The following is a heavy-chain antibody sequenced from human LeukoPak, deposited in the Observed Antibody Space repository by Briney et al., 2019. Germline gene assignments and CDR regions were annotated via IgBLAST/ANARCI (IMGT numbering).Heavy chain of an antibody. CDR2: IYTSGST. CDR3: ARVGGYCSGGSCYNFDY. J-gene: IGHJ4*02. CDR1: GGSIGSSSSY. V-gene: IGHV4-61*02. D-gene: IGHD2-15*01. Sequence: SETLSLTCSVSGGSIGSSSSYWGWIRQPAGKGLEWIGRIYTSGSTNYNPSLKSRVTMSVDTSKNQFSLKLSSVTAADTAVYYCARVGGYCSGGSCYNFDYWGQGTLVTVSS.